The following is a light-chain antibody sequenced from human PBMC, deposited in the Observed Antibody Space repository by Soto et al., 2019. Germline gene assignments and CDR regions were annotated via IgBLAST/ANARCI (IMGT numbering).Light chain of an antibody. V-gene: IGLV2-14*01. CDR3: SSYTSSSTLWV. CDR2: DVS. CDR1: SSDVGGYNY. J-gene: IGLJ3*02. Sequence: QSALTQPASVSGSPGQSITLSCTGTSSDVGGYNYVSWYQQHPGKAPKLMIYDVSNRPSGVSNRFSGSKSGNTASLTISGLQAEDEADYYCSSYTSSSTLWVFGGGTQLTVL.